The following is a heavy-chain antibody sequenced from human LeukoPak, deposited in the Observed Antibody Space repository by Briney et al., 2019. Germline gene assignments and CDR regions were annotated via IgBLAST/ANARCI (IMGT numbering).Heavy chain of an antibody. CDR1: GFTVSTNY. V-gene: IGHV3-53*01. CDR2: IYSGGST. D-gene: IGHD6-13*01. CDR3: ARDGPYSSSWYVLYY. Sequence: SGGSLRLSCAASGFTVSTNYMSWVRQAPGKGLEWVSVIYSGGSTYYADSVKGRFTISRDNSKNTLYLQMNSLRAEDTAVYYCARDGPYSSSWYVLYYWGQGTLVTVSS. J-gene: IGHJ4*02.